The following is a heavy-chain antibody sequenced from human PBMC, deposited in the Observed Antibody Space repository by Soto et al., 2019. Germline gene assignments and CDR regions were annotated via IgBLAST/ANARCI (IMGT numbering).Heavy chain of an antibody. CDR1: GFIFSDYY. Sequence: GGSLRLSCAASGFIFSDYYIDWVRQAPGKGLEWVGRSKNKANNDTSEYATSVEGRFIISRDESKNSLYLQMNSLKTEDTAVYYCARDRAVAGKAPFDYWGQGTLVTVSS. V-gene: IGHV3-72*01. CDR3: ARDRAVAGKAPFDY. J-gene: IGHJ4*02. D-gene: IGHD6-19*01. CDR2: SKNKANNDTS.